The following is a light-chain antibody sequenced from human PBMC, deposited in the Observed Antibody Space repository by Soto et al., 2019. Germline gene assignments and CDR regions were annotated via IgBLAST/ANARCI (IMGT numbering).Light chain of an antibody. CDR2: AAS. J-gene: IGKJ1*01. CDR3: QQSYSTLDGWT. V-gene: IGKV1-39*01. CDR1: QSISSY. Sequence: DIQMTQSPSSLSASVGDRVTITCRASQSISSYLNWYQQKPGKAPKLLIYAASSLQSGVPSRFSGSGSGTDFTLTISSLQPEDFATYYCQQSYSTLDGWTFGQGTKVEIK.